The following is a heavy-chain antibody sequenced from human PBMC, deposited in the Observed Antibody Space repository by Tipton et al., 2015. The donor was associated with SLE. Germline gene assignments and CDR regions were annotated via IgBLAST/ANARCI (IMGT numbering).Heavy chain of an antibody. CDR3: ARDIPPYSSGWYATDY. D-gene: IGHD6-19*01. CDR1: GGPISTHY. Sequence: TLSLTCTVSGGPISTHYWSWIRQPPGKGLEWIGHIYYSGSTNYNPSLKSRVTMSVDTSKNQFSLKLSSVTAADTAVYYCARDIPPYSSGWYATDYWGQGTLVTVSS. V-gene: IGHV4-59*11. CDR2: IYYSGST. J-gene: IGHJ4*02.